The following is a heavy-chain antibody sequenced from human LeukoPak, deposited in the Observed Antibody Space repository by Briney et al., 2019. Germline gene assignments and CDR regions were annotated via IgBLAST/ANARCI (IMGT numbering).Heavy chain of an antibody. Sequence: ASVKVSCKASGYTFTGYYMHWVRQAPGQGLEWMGWINPNSGGTNYAQKFQGRVTMTRDTSISTAYMELSRLRSDDTAVYYCARAPAAAEMGFDYWGQGTLVTVSS. V-gene: IGHV1-2*02. D-gene: IGHD6-13*01. CDR3: ARAPAAAEMGFDY. CDR1: GYTFTGYY. J-gene: IGHJ4*02. CDR2: INPNSGGT.